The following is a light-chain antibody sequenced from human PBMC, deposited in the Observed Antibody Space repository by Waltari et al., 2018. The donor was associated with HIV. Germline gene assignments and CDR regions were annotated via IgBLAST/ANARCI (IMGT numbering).Light chain of an antibody. V-gene: IGLV2-14*03. Sequence: QSTLTQPASVSGSPGQSVTISCTGTSSVIDVYKYFSCYQQHPGKAPKLLIYDVSNRPAGVSHRFSDSKSANTASLTISGLQAEDEADYYCSSYTTTSTLYVFGTGTKVTV. J-gene: IGLJ1*01. CDR1: SSVIDVYKY. CDR3: SSYTTTSTLYV. CDR2: DVS.